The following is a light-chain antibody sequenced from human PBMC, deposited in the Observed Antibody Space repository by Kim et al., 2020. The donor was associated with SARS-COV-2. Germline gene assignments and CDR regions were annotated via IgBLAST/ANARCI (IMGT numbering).Light chain of an antibody. J-gene: IGLJ2*01. V-gene: IGLV1-40*01. CDR3: RSYDSRLSGSV. CDR1: SSNIGAGYD. Sequence: QSVLTQQPSVSGAPGQRVNISCTGSSSNIGAGYDVHGYQQLPGTAPKLLIYGNSNRPSGVPDRFSGSKSGPSASPAITGLQAEDEADNYCRSYDSRLSGSVFGGGTQLTV. CDR2: GNS.